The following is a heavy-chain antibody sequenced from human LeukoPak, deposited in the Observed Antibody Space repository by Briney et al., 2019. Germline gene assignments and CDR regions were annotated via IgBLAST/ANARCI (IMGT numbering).Heavy chain of an antibody. V-gene: IGHV3-30*02. CDR3: ATIGGYCSGGSCYGGNWFDP. D-gene: IGHD2-15*01. Sequence: PGGSLRLSCAASGFTFSSYGMHWVRQAPGKGLEWVAFIRYDGSNKYYADSVKGRFTISRDNSKNTLYLQMNSLRAEDTAVYYCATIGGYCSGGSCYGGNWFDPWGQGTLVTVSS. CDR2: IRYDGSNK. CDR1: GFTFSSYG. J-gene: IGHJ5*02.